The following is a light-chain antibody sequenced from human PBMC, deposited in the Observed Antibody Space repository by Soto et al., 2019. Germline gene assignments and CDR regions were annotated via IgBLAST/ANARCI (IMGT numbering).Light chain of an antibody. V-gene: IGLV2-14*01. J-gene: IGLJ1*01. CDR1: SSDVGGHNS. CDR2: DVS. Sequence: QSALTQPASVSGSPGQSITISSTGTSSDVGGHNSVAWYQHNPGKAPKLMIYDVSNRASRVSSRVSGSMSGNTASLSISGLQAEDEADYYCSSYTSSSTLVFGTGTKLTVL. CDR3: SSYTSSSTLV.